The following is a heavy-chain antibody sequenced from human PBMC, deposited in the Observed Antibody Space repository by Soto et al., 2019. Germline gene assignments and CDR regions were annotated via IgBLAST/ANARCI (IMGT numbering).Heavy chain of an antibody. CDR3: ARGIPRGYSYGSYYFDY. CDR1: GFTVSSNY. CDR2: IYSGGRT. Sequence: GGSLRLSCAASGFTVSSNYMTWVRQAPGKGLEWVSVIYSGGRTYYADSVKGRFTISRDNSKNTLYLQMNSLRAEDTAVYYCARGIPRGYSYGSYYFDYWGQGTLVTVSS. J-gene: IGHJ4*02. V-gene: IGHV3-53*01. D-gene: IGHD5-18*01.